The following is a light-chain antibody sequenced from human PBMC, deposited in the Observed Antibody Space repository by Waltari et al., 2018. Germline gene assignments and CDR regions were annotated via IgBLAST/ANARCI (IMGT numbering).Light chain of an antibody. J-gene: IGLJ1*01. Sequence: QSALTQPASVSGSLGQSITISCIGTSSDVGGYDFVSWYQHHPGKVPKGIIYEVTNRPAGVAGRFSASKPGSTTSLTSSGLRAEDEANYNCSSYTNRNIPYFLGTGTKVTV. V-gene: IGLV2-14*01. CDR2: EVT. CDR3: SSYTNRNIPYF. CDR1: SSDVGGYDF.